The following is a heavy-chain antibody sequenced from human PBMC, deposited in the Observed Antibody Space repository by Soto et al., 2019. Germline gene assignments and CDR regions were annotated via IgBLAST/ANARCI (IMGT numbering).Heavy chain of an antibody. CDR1: GASISSSC. V-gene: IGHV4-59*01. CDR3: VKGKSPSVYDF. CDR2: LHYSGST. Sequence: SETLSHTWTVSGASISSSCWSWIRQSPGKRLEWIGYLHYSGSTKYNPSLDSRVTISVDTSKNQFSLKLSSVTAADTAVYYCVKGKSPSVYDFCGPGTLDIVSS. D-gene: IGHD5-12*01. J-gene: IGHJ1*01.